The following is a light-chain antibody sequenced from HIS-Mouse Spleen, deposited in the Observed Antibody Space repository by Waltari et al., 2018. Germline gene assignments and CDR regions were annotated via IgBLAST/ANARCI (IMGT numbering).Light chain of an antibody. V-gene: IGKV4-1*01. Sequence: DIVMTQSPDSLAVSLGERATINCKSSQSVLYSSNNKKYLAWYQQKPGQPPKRLLYWASTRESGVPDRFSGSGSGTDFTLTISSLQAEDVAVYYCQQYQAFGQGTKVEIK. CDR1: QSVLYSSNNKKY. CDR3: QQYQA. J-gene: IGKJ1*01. CDR2: WAS.